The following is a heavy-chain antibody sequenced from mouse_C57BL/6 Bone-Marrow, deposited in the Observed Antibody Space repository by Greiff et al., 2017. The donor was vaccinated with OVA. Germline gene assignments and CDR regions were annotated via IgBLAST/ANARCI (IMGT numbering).Heavy chain of an antibody. J-gene: IGHJ1*03. CDR3: ARVHWYFDV. CDR2: INYDGSST. Sequence: EVMLVESEGGLVQPGSSMKLSCTASGFTFSDYYMAWVRQVPEKGLEWVANINYDGSSTYYLDSLKSRFIISRDNAKNILYLQMSSLKSEDTATYYCARVHWYFDVWGTGTTVTVSS. V-gene: IGHV5-16*01. CDR1: GFTFSDYY.